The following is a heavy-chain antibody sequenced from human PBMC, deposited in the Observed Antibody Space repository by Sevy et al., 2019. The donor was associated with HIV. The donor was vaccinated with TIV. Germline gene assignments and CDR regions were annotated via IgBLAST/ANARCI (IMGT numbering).Heavy chain of an antibody. V-gene: IGHV1-2*02. CDR3: ARREVVGATGGAGWFDP. J-gene: IGHJ5*02. Sequence: ASVKVSCKASGYTFTGYYMHWVRQAPGQGLEWMGWINPNSGGTNYAQKFQGRVTMTRDTSISTAYMGLSRLRSDETAVYYCARREVVGATGGAGWFDPWGQGTLVTVSS. CDR1: GYTFTGYY. D-gene: IGHD1-26*01. CDR2: INPNSGGT.